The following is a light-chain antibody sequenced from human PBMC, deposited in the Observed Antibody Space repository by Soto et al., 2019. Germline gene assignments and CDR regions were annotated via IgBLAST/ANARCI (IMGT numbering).Light chain of an antibody. CDR1: LSDIGDSNF. CDR3: ASFRSGTILV. V-gene: IGLV2-14*01. CDR2: QVN. J-gene: IGLJ1*01. Sequence: QSGMTQPSSVSGSPGKSVTISCTGPLSDIGDSNFISWYQHSPGKAPRLLIYQVNNRPSGVSGRFSGSKAGNTASLTISGLLDDDEADYFCASFRSGTILVFGSGTKVTVL.